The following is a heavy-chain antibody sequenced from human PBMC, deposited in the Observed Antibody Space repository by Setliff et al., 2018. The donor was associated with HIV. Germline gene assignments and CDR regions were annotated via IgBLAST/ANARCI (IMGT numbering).Heavy chain of an antibody. D-gene: IGHD3-22*01. V-gene: IGHV4-34*01. J-gene: IGHJ4*02. CDR1: GGSFSGYY. Sequence: SETLSLTCAVYGGSFSGYYWSWIRQPPGKGPEWIGEINHSGSTKYNPSLKSRVTISVDTSTNQFSLKLSSVTAADTAVYYCARVGYYDSSFDYWGQGTLVTVSS. CDR3: ARVGYYDSSFDY. CDR2: INHSGST.